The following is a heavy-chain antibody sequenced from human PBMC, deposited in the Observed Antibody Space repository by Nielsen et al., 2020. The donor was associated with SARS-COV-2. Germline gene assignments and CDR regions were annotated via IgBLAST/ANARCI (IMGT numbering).Heavy chain of an antibody. CDR1: GFTFGDYA. CDR3: TRGGAYYDFWSGYYPPSGMDV. CDR2: IRSKAYGGTT. J-gene: IGHJ6*02. Sequence: SLRLSCTASGFTFGDYAMSWVRQAPGKGLEWVGFIRSKAYGGTTEYAASVKGRFTISRDDSKSIAYPQMNSLKSEDTAVYYCTRGGAYYDFWSGYYPPSGMDVWGQGTTVTVSS. D-gene: IGHD3-3*01. V-gene: IGHV3-49*04.